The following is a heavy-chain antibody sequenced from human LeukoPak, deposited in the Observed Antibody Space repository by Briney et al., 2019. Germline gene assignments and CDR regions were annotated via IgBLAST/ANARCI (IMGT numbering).Heavy chain of an antibody. J-gene: IGHJ4*02. CDR2: ITGGGDSA. D-gene: IGHD3-22*01. CDR3: VSGDTGSGYYY. CDR1: GFTFSSHA. Sequence: PGGSLTLSCGASGFTFSSHAMSWVRQTPERGLEWVSAITGGGDSAYYPDSVKGRFTISRDNSKNTLYLQMNNLGAEDTALYYCVSGDTGSGYYYWGQGTLVTVSS. V-gene: IGHV3-23*01.